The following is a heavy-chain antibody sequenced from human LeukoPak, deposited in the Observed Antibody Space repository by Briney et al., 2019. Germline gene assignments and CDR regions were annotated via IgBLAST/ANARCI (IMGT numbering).Heavy chain of an antibody. J-gene: IGHJ4*02. CDR1: GFTVSSNY. V-gene: IGHV3-66*01. CDR2: IYSGGST. D-gene: IGHD1-26*01. Sequence: GGSLRLSCAASGFTVSSNYMSWVRQAPGKGLEWVSVIYSGGSTYYADSVKGRFTISRDNSKNTLYLQMNSLRAEDTAVYYCARGLPSGSYYFDYWGQGTQVTVSS. CDR3: ARGLPSGSYYFDY.